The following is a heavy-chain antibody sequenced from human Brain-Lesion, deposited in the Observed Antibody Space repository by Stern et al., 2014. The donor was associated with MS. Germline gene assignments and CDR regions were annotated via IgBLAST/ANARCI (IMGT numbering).Heavy chain of an antibody. D-gene: IGHD5-18*01. CDR3: ASGYRIFDY. Sequence: QLQLQESGPGLVKPSQTLSLTCTVSGGSISSGTDYWGWIRQPVGKGRGWVGRIHPSGNAFSNPARKRRVTISNETSMNQFSLELNSATAADTAIYSCASGYRIFDYWGQGILVTVSS. CDR2: IHPSGNA. CDR1: GGSISSGTDY. J-gene: IGHJ4*02. V-gene: IGHV4-61*02.